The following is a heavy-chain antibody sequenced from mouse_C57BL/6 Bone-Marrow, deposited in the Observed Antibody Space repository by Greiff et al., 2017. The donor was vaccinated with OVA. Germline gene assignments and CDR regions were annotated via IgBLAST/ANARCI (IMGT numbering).Heavy chain of an antibody. Sequence: VQLQQSGPELVKPGASVKISCKASGYAFSSSWMNWVKQRPGKGLEWIGRIYPGDGDTNYNGKFKGKAPLTADKSSSTAYMQLSSLTSEDSAVYFCARASCIYYGYNEAAWCAYWGQGTLVTVAA. V-gene: IGHV1-82*01. CDR3: ARASCIYYGYNEAAWCAY. D-gene: IGHD2-2*01. CDR1: GYAFSSSW. J-gene: IGHJ3*01. CDR2: IYPGDGDT.